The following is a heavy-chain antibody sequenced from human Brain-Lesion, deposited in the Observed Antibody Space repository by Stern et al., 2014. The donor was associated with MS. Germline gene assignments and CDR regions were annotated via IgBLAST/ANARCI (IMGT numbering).Heavy chain of an antibody. J-gene: IGHJ6*02. CDR1: GFTFGNYW. CDR3: ARVYNTIYGIVTQRGSGMDV. Sequence: EAQLVESGGGLVQPGGSLTISCTAAGFTFGNYWMTWVRQAPGKGLEWVANIKADGTEKNDVDSVKGRFTISRDNARNSLYLQMNSLRVEDTALYYCARVYNTIYGIVTQRGSGMDVWGQGTTVIVSS. D-gene: IGHD3-3*01. V-gene: IGHV3-7*01. CDR2: IKADGTEK.